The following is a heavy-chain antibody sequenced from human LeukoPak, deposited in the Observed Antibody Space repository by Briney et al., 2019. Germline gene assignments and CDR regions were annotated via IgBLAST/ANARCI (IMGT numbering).Heavy chain of an antibody. CDR3: ARTTYSGYGRSNYYYYMDV. D-gene: IGHD5-12*01. CDR1: GFTFSSYA. Sequence: GGSLRLSCAASGFTFSSYAMHWVRQAPGKGLEWVAVISYDGSNKNYADSVKGRFTISRGNSKNTLYLQMNSLRAEDTAVYYCARTTYSGYGRSNYYYYMDVWGKGTTVTVSS. V-gene: IGHV3-30*04. CDR2: ISYDGSNK. J-gene: IGHJ6*03.